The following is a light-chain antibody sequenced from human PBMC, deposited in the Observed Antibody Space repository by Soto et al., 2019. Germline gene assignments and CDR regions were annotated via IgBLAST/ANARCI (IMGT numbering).Light chain of an antibody. V-gene: IGLV2-8*01. CDR3: SSYAGSNLWV. CDR1: SSDVGNYKY. J-gene: IGLJ3*02. CDR2: EVS. Sequence: QSVLTQSPSASGSPGQSVTISCTGTSSDVGNYKYVSWYRQHPGKAPKLMIYEVSKRPSGVPDRFSGSKSGNTASLTVSGLQVEDEADYYCSSYAGSNLWVFGGGTKLTVL.